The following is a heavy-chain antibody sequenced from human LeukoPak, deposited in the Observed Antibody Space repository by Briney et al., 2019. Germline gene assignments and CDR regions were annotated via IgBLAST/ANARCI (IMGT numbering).Heavy chain of an antibody. CDR2: IWYDGSNK. Sequence: PGGSLRLFCAASGFTFSNAGMSWVRQAPGKGLEWVAVIWYDGSNKYYADSVKGRFTISRDNSKNTLYLQMNSLRAEDTAVYYCAKTRSGYVPFDCWGQGTLVTVSS. CDR3: AKTRSGYVPFDC. CDR1: GFTFSNAG. D-gene: IGHD3-22*01. J-gene: IGHJ4*02. V-gene: IGHV3-33*06.